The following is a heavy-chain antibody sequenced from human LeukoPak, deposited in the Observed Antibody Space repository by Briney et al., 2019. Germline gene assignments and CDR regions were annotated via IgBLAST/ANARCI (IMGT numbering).Heavy chain of an antibody. CDR3: ARVVSRECFFDY. CDR1: GDSVSSNSVA. J-gene: IGHJ4*02. Sequence: SQTLSLTCAISGDSVSSNSVAWNWIRQSPSRDLEWLGRTYYRSKWYSDYAVSVKSRITINPDTSKNQFSLQLKSVTPEDTAVYYCARVVSRECFFDYWGQGTLVTVSS. CDR2: TYYRSKWYS. V-gene: IGHV6-1*01. D-gene: IGHD2-8*01.